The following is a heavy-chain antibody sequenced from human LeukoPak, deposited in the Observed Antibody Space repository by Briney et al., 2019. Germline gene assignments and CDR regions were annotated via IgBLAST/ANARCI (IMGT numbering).Heavy chain of an antibody. D-gene: IGHD6-13*01. J-gene: IGHJ5*02. V-gene: IGHV2-5*02. Sequence: SGPTLVNPTQTLTLTCTFSGFSLSTSGVGVGWIRQPPGKALEWLALIYWDDDKRYSPSLKSRLTITKDTSKNQVVLTMTNMDPVDTATYYCAHSAVTGPSLGSWYVWSASWFDPWGQGTLVTVSS. CDR3: AHSAVTGPSLGSWYVWSASWFDP. CDR1: GFSLSTSGVG. CDR2: IYWDDDK.